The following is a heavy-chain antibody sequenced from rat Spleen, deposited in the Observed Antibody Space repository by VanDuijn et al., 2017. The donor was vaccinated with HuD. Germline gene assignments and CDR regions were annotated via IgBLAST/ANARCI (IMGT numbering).Heavy chain of an antibody. D-gene: IGHD5-1*01. Sequence: EVQLVESGGGLVQPGNSLKLSCAASGFTFSDYYMAWVRQAPSKGLEWVATISYDGGSTFYPDSVKGRFTISRDNAKSTLYLQMDSLRSEDTATYYFATQWELYHWGQGVMVTVSS. V-gene: IGHV5-7*01. J-gene: IGHJ2*01. CDR1: GFTFSDYY. CDR3: ATQWELYH. CDR2: ISYDGGST.